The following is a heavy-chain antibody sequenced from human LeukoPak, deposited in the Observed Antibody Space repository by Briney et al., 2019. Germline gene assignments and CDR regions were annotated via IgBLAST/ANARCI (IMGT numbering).Heavy chain of an antibody. J-gene: IGHJ6*03. CDR2: ISYDGSNK. D-gene: IGHD3-10*01. V-gene: IGHV3-30-3*01. CDR3: ARSITMVRGVMGPLGGARYYYYMDV. Sequence: PGGSLRLSCAASGFTFSSYAMHWVRQAPGKGLEWVAVISYDGSNKYYADSVKGRFTISRDNSKNTLYLQMNSLRAEDTAVYYCARSITMVRGVMGPLGGARYYYYMDVWGKGTTVTVSS. CDR1: GFTFSSYA.